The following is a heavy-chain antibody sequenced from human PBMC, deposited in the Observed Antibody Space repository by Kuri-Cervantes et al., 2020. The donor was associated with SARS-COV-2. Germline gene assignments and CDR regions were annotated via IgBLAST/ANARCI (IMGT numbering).Heavy chain of an antibody. J-gene: IGHJ4*02. V-gene: IGHV3-66*01. CDR3: ASLSLHGDCGYFDY. Sequence: GGSLRLSCAASGFTVSSNYMSWVRQAPGKGLEWVSVIYSGGSTYYADSVKGRFTISRDNSKNTLYLQMNSLRAEDTAVYYCASLSLHGDCGYFDYWGQGTLVTVSS. D-gene: IGHD2-21*02. CDR2: IYSGGST. CDR1: GFTVSSNY.